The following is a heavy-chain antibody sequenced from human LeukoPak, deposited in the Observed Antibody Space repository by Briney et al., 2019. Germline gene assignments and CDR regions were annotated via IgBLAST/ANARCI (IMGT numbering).Heavy chain of an antibody. D-gene: IGHD3-10*01. J-gene: IGHJ4*02. CDR3: TQLTLLWYQSNDY. CDR1: GFTFSSYA. V-gene: IGHV3-23*01. Sequence: GSLRLSCAASGFTFSSYAMSWVRQAPGKGLEWVSAISGSGGSTYYADSVKGRFTISRDNSKNTLYLQMNSLRAEDTAVYYCTQLTLLWYQSNDYWGQGTLVTVSS. CDR2: ISGSGGST.